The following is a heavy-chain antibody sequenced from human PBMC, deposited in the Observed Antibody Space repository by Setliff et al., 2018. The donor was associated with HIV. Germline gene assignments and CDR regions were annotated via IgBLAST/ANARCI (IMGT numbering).Heavy chain of an antibody. CDR1: GGSISSYC. CDR3: ARVGTNWPGWFYP. J-gene: IGHJ5*02. V-gene: IGHV4-4*09. CDR2: IYTSGST. D-gene: IGHD1-1*01. Sequence: SETLSLTCTVAGGSISSYCWSWIRQPPGKGLEWIGYIYTSGSTNYNPPLKRRVTISVDTSKNHFSLKLSSVTAADTAVYSCARVGTNWPGWFYPWGQGTQVTVSS.